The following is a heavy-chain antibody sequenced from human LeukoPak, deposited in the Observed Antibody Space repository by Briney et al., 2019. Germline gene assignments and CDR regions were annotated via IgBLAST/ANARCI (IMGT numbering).Heavy chain of an antibody. V-gene: IGHV3-21*01. J-gene: IGHJ4*02. Sequence: GGSLRLSCAASGFTFSSYGMHWVRQAPGKGLEWVSSISSSSSYIYYADSVKGRFTISRDNAKNSLYLQMNSLRAEDTAVYYCARGTNWGFDYWGQGTLVTVSS. CDR1: GFTFSSYG. CDR3: ARGTNWGFDY. CDR2: ISSSSSYI. D-gene: IGHD7-27*01.